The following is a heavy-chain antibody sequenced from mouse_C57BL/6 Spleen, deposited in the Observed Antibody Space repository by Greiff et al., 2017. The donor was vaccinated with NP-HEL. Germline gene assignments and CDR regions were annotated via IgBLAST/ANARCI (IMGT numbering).Heavy chain of an antibody. CDR3: ARREEYYYGSSSYFDV. CDR2: IYPGDGDT. CDR1: GYAFSSSW. Sequence: VQLQQSGPELVKPGASVKISCKASGYAFSSSWMNWVKQRPGKGLEWIGRIYPGDGDTNYNGKFKGKATLTADKSSSTAYMQLSSLTSEDSAVYFCARREEYYYGSSSYFDVWGTGTTVTVSS. D-gene: IGHD1-1*01. V-gene: IGHV1-82*01. J-gene: IGHJ1*03.